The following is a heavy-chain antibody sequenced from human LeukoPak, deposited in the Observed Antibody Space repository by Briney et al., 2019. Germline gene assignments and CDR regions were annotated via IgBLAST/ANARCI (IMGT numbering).Heavy chain of an antibody. CDR3: ASSIGV. J-gene: IGHJ4*02. CDR2: FYHGGST. Sequence: SETLSLTCTVSGYSISTGYYWDWIRQPPGKGLEWIGTFYHGGSTYYNPSLKSRVTISVDTSKNQFSLKLSSVTAADTAVYYCASSIGVWGQGTLVTVSS. V-gene: IGHV4-38-2*02. CDR1: GYSISTGYY. D-gene: IGHD2-8*01.